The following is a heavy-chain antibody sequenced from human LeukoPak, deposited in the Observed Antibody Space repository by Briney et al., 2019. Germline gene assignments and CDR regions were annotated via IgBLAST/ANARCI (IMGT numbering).Heavy chain of an antibody. CDR2: IYTSGST. J-gene: IGHJ3*02. V-gene: IGHV4-4*07. CDR3: ARYCSSTSCYGRLIAFDI. Sequence: SETLSLTCTVSGGSISSYYWSWIRQPAGKGLEWIGRIYTSGSTNYNPSLKSRVTMSVDTSKNQFSLKLSSVTAADTAVYYCARYCSSTSCYGRLIAFDIWGQGTTVTVSS. D-gene: IGHD2-2*01. CDR1: GGSISSYY.